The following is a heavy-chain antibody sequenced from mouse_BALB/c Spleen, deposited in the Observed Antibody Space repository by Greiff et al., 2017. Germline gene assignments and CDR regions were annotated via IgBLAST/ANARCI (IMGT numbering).Heavy chain of an antibody. CDR2: IRNKANGYTT. D-gene: IGHD1-1*02. V-gene: IGHV7-3*02. CDR1: GFTFTDYY. Sequence: EVQRVESGGGLVQPGGSLRLSCATSGFTFTDYYMSWVRQPPGKALEWLGFIRNKANGYTTEYSASVKGRFTISRDNSQSILYLQMNTLRAEDSATYYCARDSYGYFDYWGQGTTLTVSS. J-gene: IGHJ2*01. CDR3: ARDSYGYFDY.